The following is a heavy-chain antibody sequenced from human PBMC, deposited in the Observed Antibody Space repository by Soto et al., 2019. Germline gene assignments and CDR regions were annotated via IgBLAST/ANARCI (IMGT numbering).Heavy chain of an antibody. Sequence: SVKVSCKASGYTFTSYGISWVRQAPGQGLEWMGWISAYNGNTNYAQKLQGRVTMTTDTSTSTAYMELRSLRSDDTAVYYCARRRHYVVSATYYYYYYMDVWGKGTTVTVSS. D-gene: IGHD3-16*01. V-gene: IGHV1-18*01. CDR1: GYTFTSYG. CDR3: ARRRHYVVSATYYYYYYMDV. CDR2: ISAYNGNT. J-gene: IGHJ6*03.